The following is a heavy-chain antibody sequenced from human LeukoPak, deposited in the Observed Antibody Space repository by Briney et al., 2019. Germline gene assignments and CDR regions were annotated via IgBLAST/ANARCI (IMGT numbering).Heavy chain of an antibody. Sequence: QPGGSLKLSCAASGFTFSGSAMHWVRQASGKGLEWVGRIRSKANSYATAYAASVKGRFSISRDDSKNTAYLQMNSLKTEDTAVYYCSRHILLWFGEPTYDAFDIWGQGTMVTVSS. CDR2: IRSKANSYAT. CDR1: GFTFSGSA. V-gene: IGHV3-73*01. J-gene: IGHJ3*02. CDR3: SRHILLWFGEPTYDAFDI. D-gene: IGHD3-10*01.